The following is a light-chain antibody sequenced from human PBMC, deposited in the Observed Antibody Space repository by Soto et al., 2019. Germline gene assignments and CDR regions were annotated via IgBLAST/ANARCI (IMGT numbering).Light chain of an antibody. V-gene: IGLV2-8*01. J-gene: IGLJ2*01. Sequence: QLVLTQPPSASGSPGQSVAISCTGTSSDVGAYDSVSWYQQHPGKAPKLMIYEVSKRPSGVPDRFSGSKSGNTASLTVSGLQAEDEADYYCSSYAGSNNVFGGGTKLTVL. CDR1: SSDVGAYDS. CDR3: SSYAGSNNV. CDR2: EVS.